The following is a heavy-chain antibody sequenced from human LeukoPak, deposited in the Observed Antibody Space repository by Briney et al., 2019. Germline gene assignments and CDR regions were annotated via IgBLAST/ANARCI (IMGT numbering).Heavy chain of an antibody. D-gene: IGHD3-22*01. J-gene: IGHJ4*02. CDR2: INPNSGGT. Sequence: GATVKASCNASGYTFTGYYMHWVRQAPGQGLEWMGWINPNSGGTNYAQKFQGRVTMTRDTSISTAYMELSRLRSDDTAVYYCARNFYFDSSGYYHYWGQGTLVTVSS. CDR1: GYTFTGYY. CDR3: ARNFYFDSSGYYHY. V-gene: IGHV1-2*02.